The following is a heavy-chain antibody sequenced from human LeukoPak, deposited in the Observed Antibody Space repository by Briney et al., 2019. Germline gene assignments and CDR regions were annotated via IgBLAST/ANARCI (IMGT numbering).Heavy chain of an antibody. D-gene: IGHD3-16*02. CDR3: ARRKLSEDAFDI. Sequence: GASVKVSCKASGYTFTSYWIGWVRQMPGKGLEWMGIIYPGDSDTRYSPSFQGQVTISADKSISTAYLQWSSLKASDTAMYYCARRKLSEDAFDIWGQGTMVTVSS. V-gene: IGHV5-51*01. J-gene: IGHJ3*02. CDR2: IYPGDSDT. CDR1: GYTFTSYW.